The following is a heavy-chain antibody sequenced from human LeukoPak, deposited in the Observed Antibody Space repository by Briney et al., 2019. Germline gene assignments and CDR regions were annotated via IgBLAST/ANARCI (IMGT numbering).Heavy chain of an antibody. V-gene: IGHV4-34*01. CDR1: GGSFSGYY. CDR3: ARGKIVVVPAARWIRWFDP. Sequence: SETLSLTCAVYGGSFSGYYWSWIRLPPGKGLEWIGEINHSGSTNYNPSLKSRVTISVDTSKNQFSLKLSSVTAADTAVYYCARGKIVVVPAARWIRWFDPWGQGTLVTVSS. D-gene: IGHD2-2*01. CDR2: INHSGST. J-gene: IGHJ5*02.